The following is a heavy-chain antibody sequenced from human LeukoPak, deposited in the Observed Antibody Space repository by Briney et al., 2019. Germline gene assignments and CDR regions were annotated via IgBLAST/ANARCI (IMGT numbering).Heavy chain of an antibody. V-gene: IGHV4-39*07. D-gene: IGHD3-3*01. J-gene: IGHJ6*04. CDR1: GGSISSSSYY. CDR3: ARDPVGIFGVVIGTVDV. CDR2: IYYSGST. Sequence: PSETLSLTCTVSGGSISSSSYYWGWIRQPPGKGLEWIGSIYYSGSTYYNPSLKSRVTISVDTSKNQFSLKLSSVTAADTAVYYCARDPVGIFGVVIGTVDVWGKGTTVTVSS.